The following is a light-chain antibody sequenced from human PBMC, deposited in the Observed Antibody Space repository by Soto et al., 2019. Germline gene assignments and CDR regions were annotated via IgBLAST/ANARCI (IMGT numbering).Light chain of an antibody. J-gene: IGLJ3*02. CDR1: SSDIGGYNY. CDR3: SSYAGSNNFEV. CDR2: EVN. Sequence: QSALTQPPSASGSPGQSVTISCTGTSSDIGGYNYVSWYQQHPGKAPKLMIYEVNKRPSGVPDRFSGSKSGNTASLTVSGLQAEDEADYYCSSYAGSNNFEVFGGGTKLT. V-gene: IGLV2-8*01.